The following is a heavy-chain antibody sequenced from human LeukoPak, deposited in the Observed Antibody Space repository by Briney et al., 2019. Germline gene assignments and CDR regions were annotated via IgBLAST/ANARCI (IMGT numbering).Heavy chain of an antibody. V-gene: IGHV4-31*03. CDR1: GGSISSGGYY. Sequence: PSETLSLTCTVSGGSISSGGYYWSWIRQHPGKGLEWIGYIYYSGSTYYNPSLKSRVTISVDTSKNQFSLKLSSVTAADTAVYYCARVNIMSGWSRTDYWGQGTLVTVSS. CDR2: IYYSGST. D-gene: IGHD6-19*01. CDR3: ARVNIMSGWSRTDY. J-gene: IGHJ4*02.